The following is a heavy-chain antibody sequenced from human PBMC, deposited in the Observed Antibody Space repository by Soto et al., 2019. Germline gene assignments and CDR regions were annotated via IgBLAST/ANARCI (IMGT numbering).Heavy chain of an antibody. CDR2: TSYDGSNK. CDR3: ARSQVFGGSHPYHGMDF. D-gene: IGHD3-3*01. Sequence: QVQLVESGGGVVQPGRSLRLSCTASGFSINNFAMHWVRQAPGKGLEWVAVTSYDGSNKYYEDSVKGRFTLSRDNSKNTLYVQMNSLRPEDTAVYPCARSQVFGGSHPYHGMDFWGQGTAVTVSS. CDR1: GFSINNFA. V-gene: IGHV3-30-3*01. J-gene: IGHJ6*02.